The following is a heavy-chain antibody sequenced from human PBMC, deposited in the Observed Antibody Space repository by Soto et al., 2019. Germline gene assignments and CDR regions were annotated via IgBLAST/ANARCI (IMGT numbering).Heavy chain of an antibody. Sequence: GGSLRLSCAASGFTFSSYEMNWVRQAPGKGLEWVSYISSSGSTIYYADSVKGRFTISRDNAKNSLYLQMNSLRAEDTAVYYCATSQKGYNWNYFDHWGQGALVTVSS. J-gene: IGHJ4*02. CDR3: ATSQKGYNWNYFDH. V-gene: IGHV3-48*03. CDR1: GFTFSSYE. CDR2: ISSSGSTI. D-gene: IGHD1-20*01.